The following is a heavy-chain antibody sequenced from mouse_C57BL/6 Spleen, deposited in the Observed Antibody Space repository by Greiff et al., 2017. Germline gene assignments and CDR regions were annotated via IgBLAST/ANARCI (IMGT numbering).Heavy chain of an antibody. V-gene: IGHV1-55*01. CDR2: IYPGSGST. D-gene: IGHD1-1*01. Sequence: QVQLQQPGAELVKPGASVKMSCKASGYTFTSYWITWVKQRPGQGLEWIGDIYPGSGSTNYNEKFKSKATLTVDTSSSTAYLQLSSLTSEDSAVYYCERSYDGSSDGYFDVWGKGTTVTVSS. J-gene: IGHJ1*03. CDR3: ERSYDGSSDGYFDV. CDR1: GYTFTSYW.